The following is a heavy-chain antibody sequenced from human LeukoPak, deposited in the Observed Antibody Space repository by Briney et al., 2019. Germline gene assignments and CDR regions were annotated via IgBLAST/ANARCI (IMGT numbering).Heavy chain of an antibody. CDR3: AIVPAAVDDFDI. D-gene: IGHD2-2*01. CDR1: GFTFSSYS. V-gene: IGHV3-21*01. J-gene: IGHJ3*02. CDR2: ISSSSSYI. Sequence: GGSLRLSCAASGFTFSSYSMHWVRQAPGKGLVWVSSISSSSSYIYYADSVKGRFTISRDNAKNSLYLQMNSLRAEDTAVYYCAIVPAAVDDFDIWGQGTMVTVSS.